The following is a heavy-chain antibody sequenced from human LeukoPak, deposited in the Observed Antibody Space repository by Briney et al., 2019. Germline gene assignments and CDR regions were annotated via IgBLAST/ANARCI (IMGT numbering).Heavy chain of an antibody. Sequence: GGSLRLSCAASGFTFSSYEMNWVRQAPGKGLEWVSSISSSSSYIYYADSVKGRFTISRDNAKNSLYLQMNSLRAEDTAVYYCARSMRNWFDPWGQGTLVTVSS. CDR1: GFTFSSYE. CDR3: ARSMRNWFDP. D-gene: IGHD2-21*01. V-gene: IGHV3-21*01. J-gene: IGHJ5*02. CDR2: ISSSSSYI.